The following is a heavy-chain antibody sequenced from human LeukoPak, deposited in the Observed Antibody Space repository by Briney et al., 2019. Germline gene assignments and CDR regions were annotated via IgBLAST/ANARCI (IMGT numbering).Heavy chain of an antibody. D-gene: IGHD1-1*01. Sequence: PGRSLRLSCAASGFTFSSYGMYWVRQAPGKGLEWVAVIWYDGSNKYYADSVKGRFTISRDNSKNTLYLQMNSLRAEDTAVYYCAREISNWNDLGYWGQGTLVTVSS. CDR2: IWYDGSNK. CDR3: AREISNWNDLGY. V-gene: IGHV3-33*01. J-gene: IGHJ4*02. CDR1: GFTFSSYG.